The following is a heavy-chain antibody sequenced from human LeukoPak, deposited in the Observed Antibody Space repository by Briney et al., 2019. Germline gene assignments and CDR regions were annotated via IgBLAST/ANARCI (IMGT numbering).Heavy chain of an antibody. CDR2: IHYSGST. Sequence: SETLSLTCTVSGGSISSYYWSWIRQPPGKGLEWIGYIHYSGSTNYNPSLRSRVTVSVDTSKNQISLKLSSVTAADTAVYYCASTLQWLAFDYWGQGTLVTVSS. J-gene: IGHJ4*02. D-gene: IGHD6-19*01. CDR3: ASTLQWLAFDY. V-gene: IGHV4-59*01. CDR1: GGSISSYY.